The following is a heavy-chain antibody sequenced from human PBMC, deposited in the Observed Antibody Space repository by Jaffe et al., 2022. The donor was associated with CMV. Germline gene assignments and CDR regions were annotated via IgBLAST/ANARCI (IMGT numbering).Heavy chain of an antibody. Sequence: EVQLLESGGGLVQPGGSLRLSCAASGFTFSSYAMSWVRQAPGKGLEWVSAISGSGGSTYYADSVKGRFTISRDNSKNTLYLQMNSLRAEDTAVYYCAKSPLFLRRGYYGMDVWGQGTTVTVSS. CDR1: GFTFSSYA. J-gene: IGHJ6*02. V-gene: IGHV3-23*01. CDR2: ISGSGGST. D-gene: IGHD3-10*01. CDR3: AKSPLFLRRGYYGMDV.